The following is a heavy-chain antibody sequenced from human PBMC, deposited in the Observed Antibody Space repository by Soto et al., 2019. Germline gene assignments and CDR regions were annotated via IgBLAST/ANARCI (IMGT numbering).Heavy chain of an antibody. D-gene: IGHD1-20*01. CDR3: ARFNWNDGSPTL. J-gene: IGHJ4*02. CDR2: ISSSSTKI. Sequence: PGGSLRLSCVASGFTFSSYTMDWVRQAPGKGLEWVSYISSSSTKINYSDAVKGRFTISRDNAKNTLHLHMESLRVEDSAVYYCARFNWNDGSPTLWGQGTRVTVSS. V-gene: IGHV3-48*04. CDR1: GFTFSSYT.